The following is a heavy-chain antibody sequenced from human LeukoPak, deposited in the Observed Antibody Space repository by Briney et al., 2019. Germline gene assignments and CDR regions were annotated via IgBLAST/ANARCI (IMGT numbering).Heavy chain of an antibody. CDR1: GGSFSGYY. D-gene: IGHD2-15*01. Sequence: SETLSLTCAVYGGSFSGYYWSWIRQPPGKGLEWIGEINHSGSTNYNPSLQSRVTISVDTSKNQFSLKLSSVTAADTAVYYCARGLVDCSGGDCYSIEYFQHWGQGTLVTVSS. J-gene: IGHJ1*01. CDR3: ARGLVDCSGGDCYSIEYFQH. CDR2: INHSGST. V-gene: IGHV4-34*01.